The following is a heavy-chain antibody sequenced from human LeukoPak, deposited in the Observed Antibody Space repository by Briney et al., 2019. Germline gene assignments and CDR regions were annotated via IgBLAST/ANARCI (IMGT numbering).Heavy chain of an antibody. CDR1: GFTFRSYG. J-gene: IGHJ6*03. CDR2: INQDGSEK. CDR3: ARNYYGSMDV. D-gene: IGHD3-10*01. Sequence: PGGSLRLSCAASGFTFRSYGMTWVRQAPGKGLEWAATINQDGSEKYYVDSVKGRFTITRDNAKNSLFLQMNSLRAEDTTVYYCARNYYGSMDVWGKGTTVTISS. V-gene: IGHV3-7*01.